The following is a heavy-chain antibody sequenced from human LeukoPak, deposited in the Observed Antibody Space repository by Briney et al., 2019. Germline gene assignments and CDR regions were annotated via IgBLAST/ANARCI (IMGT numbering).Heavy chain of an antibody. CDR1: GFSFSHYG. J-gene: IGHJ4*02. CDR3: AKDGNWARFED. Sequence: GGSLRLSCATSGFSFSHYGMIWLPAAPGKGLEWVSGITSRSITYYADSVKGRFTISRDNSKNMVWLQINSPTVEDTATYYCAKDGNWARFEDWGQGTLVTVSS. V-gene: IGHV3-23*01. CDR2: ITSRSIT. D-gene: IGHD7-27*01.